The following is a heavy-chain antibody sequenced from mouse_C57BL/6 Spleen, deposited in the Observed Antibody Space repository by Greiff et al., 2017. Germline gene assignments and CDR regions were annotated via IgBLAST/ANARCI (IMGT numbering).Heavy chain of an antibody. Sequence: QVQLKESGAELMKPGASVKLSCKATGYTFTGYWIEWVKQRPGHGLEWIGEILPGSGRTNYNEKFKGKATFTADTSSNTAYIQLSSLTTEDSAIYYCSRGRPAQATYYFDYWGQGTTLTGSS. V-gene: IGHV1-9*01. D-gene: IGHD3-2*02. CDR3: SRGRPAQATYYFDY. J-gene: IGHJ2*01. CDR1: GYTFTGYW. CDR2: ILPGSGRT.